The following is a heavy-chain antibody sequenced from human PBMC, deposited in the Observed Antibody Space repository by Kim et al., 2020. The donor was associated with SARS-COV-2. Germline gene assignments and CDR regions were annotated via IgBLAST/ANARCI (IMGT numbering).Heavy chain of an antibody. D-gene: IGHD4-17*01. CDR3: VTTVTTKPS. Sequence: GGSLRLSCAASGFTFSSYAMHWVRQAPGKGLEWVAVISYDGSNKYYADSVKGRFTISRDNSKNTLYLQMNGLRAEDTAVYYCVTTVTTKPSWGQGTQVTVSS. CDR1: GFTFSSYA. CDR2: ISYDGSNK. J-gene: IGHJ5*02. V-gene: IGHV3-30*04.